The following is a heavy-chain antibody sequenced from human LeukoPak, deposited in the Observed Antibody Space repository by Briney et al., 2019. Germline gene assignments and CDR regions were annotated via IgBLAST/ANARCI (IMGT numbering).Heavy chain of an antibody. D-gene: IGHD5-24*01. V-gene: IGHV4-38-2*02. J-gene: IGHJ4*02. Sequence: SETLSLTCTVSGYSISSGYYWGWIRQPPGKGLEWIGSIYHSGSTYYNPSLKSRVTISVDTSKNQFSLKLSSVTAADTAVYYCAKERDGYNSYYFDYWGQGTLVTVSS. CDR1: GYSISSGYY. CDR3: AKERDGYNSYYFDY. CDR2: IYHSGST.